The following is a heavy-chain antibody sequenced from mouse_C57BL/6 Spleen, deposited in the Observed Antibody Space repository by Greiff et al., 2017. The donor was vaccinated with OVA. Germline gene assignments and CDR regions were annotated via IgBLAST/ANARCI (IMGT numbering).Heavy chain of an antibody. V-gene: IGHV1-64*01. D-gene: IGHD1-1*01. CDR1: GYTFTSYW. CDR3: ARSNGYYGSSPAWFAY. CDR2: IHPNSGST. J-gene: IGHJ3*01. Sequence: VQLQQPGAELVKPGASVKLSCKASGYTFTSYWMHWVKQRPGQGLEWIGMIHPNSGSTNYNEKFKSKATLTVDKSSSTAYMQLSSLTSEDSAVYYCARSNGYYGSSPAWFAYWGQGTLVTVSA.